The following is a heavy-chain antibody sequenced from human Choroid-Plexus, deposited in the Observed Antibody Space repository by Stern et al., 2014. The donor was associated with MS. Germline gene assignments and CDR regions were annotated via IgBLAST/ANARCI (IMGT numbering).Heavy chain of an antibody. CDR1: GVTFGSCG. J-gene: IGHJ5*02. D-gene: IGHD2/OR15-2a*01. V-gene: IGHV3-30*18. CDR2: VSYDGSNK. Sequence: MQLVESGGGVVKPGRPLRISCGGPGVTFGSCGLHWGRPAPGKGLEGVAGVSYDGSNKYYADSVKGRFTISRDNSQNTLYMQMSSLRPEDTAVYYCAKDRQYLTYFFDHWGQGSLVTVSS. CDR3: AKDRQYLTYFFDH.